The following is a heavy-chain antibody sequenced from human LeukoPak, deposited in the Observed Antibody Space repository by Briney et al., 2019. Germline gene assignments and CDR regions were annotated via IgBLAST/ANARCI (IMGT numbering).Heavy chain of an antibody. V-gene: IGHV1-46*01. CDR1: GYTFTSCY. J-gene: IGHJ3*02. CDR2: INPSGGST. CDR3: ARDRIVLMVYVQQSDAFDI. D-gene: IGHD2-8*01. Sequence: ASVKVSCKASGYTFTSCYMHWVRQAPGQGLEWMGIINPSGGSTSYAQKFQGRVTMTRDTSTSTVYMELSSLRSEDTAVYYCARDRIVLMVYVQQSDAFDIWGQGTMVTVSS.